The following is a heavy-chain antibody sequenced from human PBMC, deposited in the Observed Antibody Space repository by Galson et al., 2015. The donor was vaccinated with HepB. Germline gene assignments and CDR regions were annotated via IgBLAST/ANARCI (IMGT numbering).Heavy chain of an antibody. D-gene: IGHD6-19*01. CDR3: ARKGAVAGTFDY. Sequence: SLRLSCAASGFTFSSYAMHWVRQAPGKGLEWVADISYDGSNKYYADSVKGRFTISRDNSKNTLYLQMNSLRAEDTAVYYCARKGAVAGTFDYWGQGTLVTVSS. V-gene: IGHV3-30-3*01. CDR1: GFTFSSYA. CDR2: ISYDGSNK. J-gene: IGHJ4*02.